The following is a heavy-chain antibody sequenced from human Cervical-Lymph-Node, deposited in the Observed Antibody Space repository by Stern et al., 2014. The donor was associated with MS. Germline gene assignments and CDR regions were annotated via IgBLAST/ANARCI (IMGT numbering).Heavy chain of an antibody. CDR3: ARVGTLLEWFLPLDY. CDR1: GYTFTSYG. D-gene: IGHD3-3*01. Sequence: QVQLQESGAEVKKPGASVKVSCKASGYTFTSYGISWVRQAPGQGLEWMGWISAYNGNTNYAQKLQGRVTMTTDTSTSTAYMELRSLRSDDTAVYYCARVGTLLEWFLPLDYWGQGTLVTVSS. CDR2: ISAYNGNT. V-gene: IGHV1-18*04. J-gene: IGHJ4*02.